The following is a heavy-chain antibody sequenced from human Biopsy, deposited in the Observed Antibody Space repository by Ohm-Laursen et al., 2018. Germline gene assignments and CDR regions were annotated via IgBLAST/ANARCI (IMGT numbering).Heavy chain of an antibody. J-gene: IGHJ1*01. V-gene: IGHV1-69*13. D-gene: IGHD3-9*01. CDR1: GGTFSNYG. CDR3: ATKLTGYFHH. CDR2: DIPILGTG. Sequence: VKISCKAPGGTFSNYGVNWVRQAPGQGLEWLGGDIPILGTGNYAQKFQDRVTVAADTSTSTATMELRSLRSDDTAVYYCATKLTGYFHHWGQGTLVIVSS.